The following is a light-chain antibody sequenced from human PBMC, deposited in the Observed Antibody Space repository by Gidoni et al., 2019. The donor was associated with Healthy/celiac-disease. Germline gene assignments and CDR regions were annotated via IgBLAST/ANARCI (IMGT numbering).Light chain of an antibody. Sequence: EIVLTQSPGTLSLSPGERATLSCRASQSVSSSYLAWYQQKPGQAPRLLMYGASSRATGIPDRFSGSGSATDFTLTISRLEPEDFAVYYCQQYGGSPLFTFGPGTKVDIK. J-gene: IGKJ3*01. CDR3: QQYGGSPLFT. V-gene: IGKV3-20*01. CDR1: QSVSSSY. CDR2: GAS.